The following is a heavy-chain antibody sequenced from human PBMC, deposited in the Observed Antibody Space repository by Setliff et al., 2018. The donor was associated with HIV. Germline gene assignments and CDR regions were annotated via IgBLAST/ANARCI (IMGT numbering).Heavy chain of an antibody. CDR2: IYYSGST. CDR3: ARHRVRDSWRGLGGTFDY. V-gene: IGHV4-39*01. D-gene: IGHD3-3*01. CDR1: GFIFSSYN. Sequence: GSLRLSCAASGFIFSSYNMNWVRQPPGKGLEWIGSIYYSGSTYYNPSLKSRVTISVDTSKNHFSLKLCSVTAADTAMYYCARHRVRDSWRGLGGTFDYWGQGTRVTVSS. J-gene: IGHJ4*02.